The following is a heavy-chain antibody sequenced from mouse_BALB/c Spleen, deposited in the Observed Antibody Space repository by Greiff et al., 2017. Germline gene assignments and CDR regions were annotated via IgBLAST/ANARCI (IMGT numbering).Heavy chain of an antibody. D-gene: IGHD1-1*01. V-gene: IGHV1-9*01. CDR3: ARLLTTTVVPYAMDY. CDR2: ILPGSGST. CDR1: GYTFSSYW. J-gene: IGHJ4*01. Sequence: QVHVKQSGAELMKPGASVKISCKATGYTFSSYWIEWVKQRPGHGLEWIGEILPGSGSTNYNEKFKGKATFTADTSSNTAYMQLSSLTSEDSAVYYCARLLTTTVVPYAMDYWGQGTSVTVSS.